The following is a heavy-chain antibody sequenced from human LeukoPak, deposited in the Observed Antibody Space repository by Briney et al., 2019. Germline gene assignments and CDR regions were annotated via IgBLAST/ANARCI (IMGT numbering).Heavy chain of an antibody. Sequence: SVKASCKASGGTFSSYAISWVRQAPGQGLEWMGRIIPIFGIANYAQKFQGRVTITADKSTSTAYMELSSLRSEDTAVYYCARSVVPAAISLAGWFDPWGQGALVTVSS. V-gene: IGHV1-69*04. CDR3: ARSVVPAAISLAGWFDP. D-gene: IGHD2-2*02. J-gene: IGHJ5*02. CDR1: GGTFSSYA. CDR2: IIPIFGIA.